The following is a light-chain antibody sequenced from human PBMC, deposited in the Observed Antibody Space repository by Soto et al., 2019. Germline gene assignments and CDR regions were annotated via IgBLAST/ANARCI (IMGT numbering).Light chain of an antibody. CDR1: QTISVS. V-gene: IGKV3-11*01. J-gene: IGKJ4*01. CDR2: DAS. CDR3: HQRTRWPPT. Sequence: EIVLTQSPATLSLSPGERASLSCRASQTISVSLAWYQQKPGQAPRLLIYDASNRATGIPARFSGSGSGTDFTLTISRLEPEDFAVYYCHQRTRWPPTFGGGTRVEI.